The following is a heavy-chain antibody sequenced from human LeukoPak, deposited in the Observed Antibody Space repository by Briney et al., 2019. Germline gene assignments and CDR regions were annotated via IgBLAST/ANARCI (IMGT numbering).Heavy chain of an antibody. Sequence: GSLRLSCAASGFTFSSYGMHWVRQAPGKGLEWVAVISYDGSNKYYADSVKGRFTISRDNSKNTLYLQMNSLRAEDTAVYHCAKSLGRYVGGTAYYFDYWGQGTLVTVSS. J-gene: IGHJ4*02. D-gene: IGHD6-19*01. CDR2: ISYDGSNK. CDR3: AKSLGRYVGGTAYYFDY. CDR1: GFTFSSYG. V-gene: IGHV3-30*18.